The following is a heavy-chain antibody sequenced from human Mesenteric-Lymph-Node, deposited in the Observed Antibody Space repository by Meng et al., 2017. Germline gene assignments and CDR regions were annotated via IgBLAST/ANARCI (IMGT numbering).Heavy chain of an antibody. CDR3: ARNYYFDY. CDR2: IYYTGST. V-gene: IGHV4-30-4*01. J-gene: IGHJ4*02. Sequence: QGQLQGSGPGLVKPSPTPSLTCTVTGGSINSGDYYWSWIRQPPGKGLEWIGYIYYTGSTYYNPSLKSRVTISMDTSKNQFSLRLSSVTAADTAVYYCARNYYFDYWGQGTLVTVSS. CDR1: GGSINSGDYY.